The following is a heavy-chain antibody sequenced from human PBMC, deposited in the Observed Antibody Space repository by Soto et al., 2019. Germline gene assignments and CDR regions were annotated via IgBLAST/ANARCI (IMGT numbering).Heavy chain of an antibody. D-gene: IGHD6-19*01. CDR2: INSDGSST. Sequence: GGSPRLSCAASGFTFSSYWMHWVRQAPGKGLVWVSRINSDGSSTSYADSVKGRFTISRDNAKNTLYLQMNSLRAEDTAVYYCARDLYFEAGYNWFDPWGQGTLVTVSS. CDR3: ARDLYFEAGYNWFDP. CDR1: GFTFSSYW. J-gene: IGHJ5*02. V-gene: IGHV3-74*01.